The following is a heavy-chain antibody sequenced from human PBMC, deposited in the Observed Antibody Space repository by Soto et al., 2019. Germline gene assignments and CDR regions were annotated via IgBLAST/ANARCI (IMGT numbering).Heavy chain of an antibody. CDR3: AKTLLRFLEWSSFFYYMDV. Sequence: GGSLRLSCAASGFTFSSYAMSWVRQAPGKGLEWVSAISGSGGSTYYADSVKGRFTISRDNSKNTLYLQMNSLRAEDTAVYYCAKTLLRFLEWSSFFYYMDVWGKGTTVTVSS. CDR2: ISGSGGST. V-gene: IGHV3-23*01. D-gene: IGHD3-3*01. J-gene: IGHJ6*03. CDR1: GFTFSSYA.